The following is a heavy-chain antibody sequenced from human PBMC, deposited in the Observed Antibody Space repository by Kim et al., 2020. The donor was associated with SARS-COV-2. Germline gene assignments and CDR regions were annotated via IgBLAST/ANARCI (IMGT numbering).Heavy chain of an antibody. CDR2: ISGHGGSP. Sequence: GGSLRLSCSASGFTFYSYAMYWVRQAPWKGLECVSVISGHGGSPSSADSLRGRLIISRDNSHNTMYLQISSLRAEDTTVYYCVKEVPSRTFYLSYFYSLGQGALSTVSS. V-gene: IGHV3-64D*09. CDR3: VKEVPSRTFYLSYFYS. CDR1: GFTFYSYA. J-gene: IGHJ4*02. D-gene: IGHD1-7*01.